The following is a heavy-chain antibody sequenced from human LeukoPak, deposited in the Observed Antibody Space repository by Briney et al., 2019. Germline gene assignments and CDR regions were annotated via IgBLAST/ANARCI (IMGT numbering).Heavy chain of an antibody. CDR3: ARVRGVAGTYAFDY. CDR1: GGSISRYY. J-gene: IGHJ4*02. V-gene: IGHV4-4*07. Sequence: SETLSITCTVSGGSISRYYWSWIRQPAGKGLEWIGRIYTSGSTNYNPSLKSRVTMSVDTSKNQFSLKLSSVTAADTAVYYCARVRGVAGTYAFDYWGQGTLVTVSS. CDR2: IYTSGST. D-gene: IGHD6-19*01.